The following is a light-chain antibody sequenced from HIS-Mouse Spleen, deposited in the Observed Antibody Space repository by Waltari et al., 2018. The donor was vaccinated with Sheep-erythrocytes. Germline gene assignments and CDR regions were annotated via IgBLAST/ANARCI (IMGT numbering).Light chain of an antibody. J-gene: IGLJ1*01. CDR2: DVS. V-gene: IGLV2-14*03. CDR3: SSYTSSSTLV. CDR1: SSYVGGYHF. Sequence: QSALTQPPSASGSPGQSVTISCTGTSSYVGGYHFVPWYQQHPGKAPKLMIYDVSNRPSGVSNRFSGSKSGNTASLTISGLQAEDEADYYCSSYTSSSTLVFGTGTKVTVL.